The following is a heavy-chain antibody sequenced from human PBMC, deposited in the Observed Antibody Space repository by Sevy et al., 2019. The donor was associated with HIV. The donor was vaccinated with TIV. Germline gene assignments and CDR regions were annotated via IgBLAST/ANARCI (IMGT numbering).Heavy chain of an antibody. CDR3: ARVPQQCVYFQH. CDR2: MNPNSDNT. CDR1: GYTFTSYD. J-gene: IGHJ1*01. D-gene: IGHD6-19*01. Sequence: TSVKVSCKASGYTFTSYDINWVRQATGQGLEWMGWMNPNSDNTGYAQKFQGRVTMTRNTSISTAYMDLSSLRSEDTAFYYCARVPQQCVYFQHWGQGTLVTVSS. V-gene: IGHV1-8*01.